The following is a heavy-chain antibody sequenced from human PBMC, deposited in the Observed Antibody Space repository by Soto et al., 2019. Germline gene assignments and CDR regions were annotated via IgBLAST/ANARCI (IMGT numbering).Heavy chain of an antibody. V-gene: IGHV3-33*01. J-gene: IGHJ4*02. CDR1: GFTFSTYG. CDR2: IWYDGSNK. Sequence: QVQLVESGGGVVQPGRSLRLSCAASGFTFSTYGMHWVRQAPDKGLEWVAVIWYDGSNKYYADSVKGRFTISRDNSKNTLYLQMNSLRAEDTAVYYCAREGEGDYDTWDYFDYWGQGTLVTVSS. D-gene: IGHD3-22*01. CDR3: AREGEGDYDTWDYFDY.